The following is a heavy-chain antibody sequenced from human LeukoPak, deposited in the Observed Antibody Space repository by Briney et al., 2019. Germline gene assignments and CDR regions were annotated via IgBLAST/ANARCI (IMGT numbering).Heavy chain of an antibody. CDR3: AKDVEVDTAMVPYYFDY. D-gene: IGHD5-18*01. CDR2: MSWNGGSI. Sequence: GGSLRLSCAASGFTFDDYAMHWVRQAPGKGLEWVSGMSWNGGSIRYAASVKGRFTISRDNAKNSLYLQMTSLRAEDTALYYCAKDVEVDTAMVPYYFDYWGQGTLVTVSS. CDR1: GFTFDDYA. J-gene: IGHJ4*02. V-gene: IGHV3-9*01.